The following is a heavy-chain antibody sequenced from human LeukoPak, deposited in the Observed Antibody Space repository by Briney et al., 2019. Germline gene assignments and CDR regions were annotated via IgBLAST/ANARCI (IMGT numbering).Heavy chain of an antibody. CDR1: GFTFSSYG. CDR2: IRYDGSNK. D-gene: IGHD2-8*01. Sequence: GGSLRLSCAASGFTFSSYGMHWVRRAPGKGLEWVAFIRYDGSNKYYADSVRGRFTISRDNSKNTLYLQMNSLRAEDTAVYYCAKDGYCTNAVCYGYFDYWGQGTLVTVSS. CDR3: AKDGYCTNAVCYGYFDY. J-gene: IGHJ4*02. V-gene: IGHV3-30*02.